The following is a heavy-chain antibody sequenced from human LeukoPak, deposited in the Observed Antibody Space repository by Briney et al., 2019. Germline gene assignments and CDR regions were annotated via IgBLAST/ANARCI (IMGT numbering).Heavy chain of an antibody. CDR3: ARGYYDSSGYYYYYMDV. V-gene: IGHV3-48*04. CDR2: ITYSSSTI. D-gene: IGHD3-22*01. Sequence: GGSLRLSCAASGFTFSSYSMTWVRQAPGKGLEWVSYITYSSSTIYYADSVKGRFTISRDNAKNSLYLQMNSLRAEDTAVYYCARGYYDSSGYYYYYMDVWGKGTTVTVSS. J-gene: IGHJ6*03. CDR1: GFTFSSYS.